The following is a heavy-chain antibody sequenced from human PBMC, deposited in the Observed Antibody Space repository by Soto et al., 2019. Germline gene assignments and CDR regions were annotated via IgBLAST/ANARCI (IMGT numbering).Heavy chain of an antibody. J-gene: IGHJ2*01. D-gene: IGHD3-9*01. CDR3: ARHFDVDPSLDQYYFDL. CDR2: IYAGGRT. V-gene: IGHV4-4*07. CDR1: GVSITPYF. Sequence: QVQLQESGPGLVKPSETLSLTCTVSGVSITPYFWSWIRQPAGKAPEWVGHIYAGGRTTYNPSLKSRVTMFVSQTQVSLRLTSVTAADTAVYYCARHFDVDPSLDQYYFDLWGRGALVTVSS.